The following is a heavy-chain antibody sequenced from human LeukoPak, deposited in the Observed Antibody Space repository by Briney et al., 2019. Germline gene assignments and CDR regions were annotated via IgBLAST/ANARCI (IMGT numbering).Heavy chain of an antibody. V-gene: IGHV4-59*01. CDR3: ARDYYDFWSGLGGNWFDP. CDR1: GGSISSYY. Sequence: SETLSLTCTVSGGSISSYYWSWIRQPPGKGLEWIGYIYYSGSTNYNPSLKSRVTISVDTSKNQFSLKLSSVTAADTAVYYCARDYYDFWSGLGGNWFDPWGQGTLVTVSS. J-gene: IGHJ5*02. D-gene: IGHD3-3*01. CDR2: IYYSGST.